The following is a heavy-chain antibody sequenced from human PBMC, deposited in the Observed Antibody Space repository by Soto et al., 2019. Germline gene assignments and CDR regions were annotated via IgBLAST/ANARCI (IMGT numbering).Heavy chain of an antibody. Sequence: GESLKISGKASGYSVTGYWIGWVRQMPGKGLEWMGLIYPGDSDTRYSPSFQGQVTISADKSVSTAYLQWSSLKASDTVIFYCAGVYKAAPGGPAYWGKGTRVPVSP. CDR1: GYSVTGYW. V-gene: IGHV5-51*01. J-gene: IGHJ4*02. CDR3: AGVYKAAPGGPAY. CDR2: IYPGDSDT. D-gene: IGHD6-13*01.